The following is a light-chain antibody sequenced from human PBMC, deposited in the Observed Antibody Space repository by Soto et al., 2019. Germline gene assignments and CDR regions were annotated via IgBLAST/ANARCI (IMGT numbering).Light chain of an antibody. CDR3: SSHTSGSTRV. V-gene: IGLV2-14*01. Sequence: QSVVTQPAFLSGSSGQSIPLSCTGPRRDVGGYDYVSWYQQHPDKAPKLMIYEVTKRPSGVSNRFSGSKSGNTASLTISGLQPEDEADYYCSSHTSGSTRVFGSGTKVTVL. CDR2: EVT. J-gene: IGLJ1*01. CDR1: RRDVGGYDY.